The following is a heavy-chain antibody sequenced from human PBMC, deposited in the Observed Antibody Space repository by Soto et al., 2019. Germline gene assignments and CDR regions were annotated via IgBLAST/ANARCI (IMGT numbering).Heavy chain of an antibody. CDR1: GFTFSSYA. J-gene: IGHJ4*02. CDR3: AKDQRGYSSTARIDY. Sequence: GGSLRLSCAASGFTFSSYAMSWVRQAPGKGLEWVSSISGSGGSTYHADSVKGRFTIPRDNSKNTLYLQMNSLRAEDTAVYYCAKDQRGYSSTARIDYWGQGTLVTVSS. D-gene: IGHD6-13*01. CDR2: ISGSGGST. V-gene: IGHV3-23*01.